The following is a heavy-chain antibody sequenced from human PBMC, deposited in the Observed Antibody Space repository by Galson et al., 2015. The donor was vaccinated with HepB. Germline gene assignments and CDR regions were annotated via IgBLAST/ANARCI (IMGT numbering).Heavy chain of an antibody. V-gene: IGHV1-2*04. CDR3: ARDPSDTMVRGVIPHLLYGMDV. D-gene: IGHD3-10*01. Sequence: SVKVSCKASGYTFTGYYMHWVRQAPGQGLEWMGWINPNSGGTNYAQKFQGWVTMTRDTSISTAYMELSRLRSDDTAVYYCARDPSDTMVRGVIPHLLYGMDVWGQGTTVTVSS. CDR1: GYTFTGYY. CDR2: INPNSGGT. J-gene: IGHJ6*02.